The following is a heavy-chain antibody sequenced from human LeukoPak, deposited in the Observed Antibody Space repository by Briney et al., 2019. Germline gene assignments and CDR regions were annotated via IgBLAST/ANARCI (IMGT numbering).Heavy chain of an antibody. D-gene: IGHD6-19*01. Sequence: GGSLRLSCAASGFTFSSYSMNWVRQAPGKGLEWVSSISSSSSYIYYADSVKGRFTTSRDNAKNSLYLQMNGLRAEDTGVYYCARDGAFGGSGWYGTDYFDYWGQGTLVTVSS. CDR2: ISSSSSYI. J-gene: IGHJ4*02. CDR3: ARDGAFGGSGWYGTDYFDY. CDR1: GFTFSSYS. V-gene: IGHV3-21*01.